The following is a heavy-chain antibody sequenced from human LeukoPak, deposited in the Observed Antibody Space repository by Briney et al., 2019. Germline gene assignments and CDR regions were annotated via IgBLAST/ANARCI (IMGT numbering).Heavy chain of an antibody. V-gene: IGHV4-59*01. CDR2: IVFSGTT. CDR1: GGSFRNFY. J-gene: IGHJ4*02. CDR3: ARDVNY. Sequence: SETLSLTCTVSGGSFRNFYWSWIRQSPGKGLEWIGYIVFSGTTNYNPSLRSRATISVDTSKNQFSLRLTSVTASDTAVYYCARDVNYWGQGTLVTVSS.